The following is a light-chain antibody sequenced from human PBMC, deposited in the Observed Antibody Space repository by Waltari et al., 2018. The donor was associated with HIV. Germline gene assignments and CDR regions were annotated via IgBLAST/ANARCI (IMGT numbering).Light chain of an antibody. J-gene: IGKJ2*01. CDR3: QQANSFPYT. V-gene: IGKV1-12*01. CDR1: QPITSW. CDR2: VAS. Sequence: DIQMTQSPISMSASVGARVTITCRASQPITSWLPWYQQKQGKPPKVLIYVASSLQSGFPSRFSGSGSGTDFTLTISSLQPEDFATYFCQQANSFPYTFGQGTKLEIK.